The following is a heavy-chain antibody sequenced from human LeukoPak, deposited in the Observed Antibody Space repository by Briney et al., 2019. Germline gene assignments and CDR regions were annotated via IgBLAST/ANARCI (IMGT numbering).Heavy chain of an antibody. D-gene: IGHD6-19*01. Sequence: ASVKVSCKASGYTFTSYDISWVRQATGQGLEWMGWMNPNSGNTGYAQKFQGRVTMTRNTSISTAYMELSSLRSEDTAVYYCARVSGSGWPYYFDYWGQGTLVTVSS. J-gene: IGHJ4*02. CDR2: MNPNSGNT. V-gene: IGHV1-8*01. CDR3: ARVSGSGWPYYFDY. CDR1: GYTFTSYD.